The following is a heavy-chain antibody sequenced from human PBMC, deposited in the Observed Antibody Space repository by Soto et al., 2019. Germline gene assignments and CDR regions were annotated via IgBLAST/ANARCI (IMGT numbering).Heavy chain of an antibody. D-gene: IGHD6-13*01. CDR2: IIPVLGVA. CDR1: GGTLNSYT. J-gene: IGHJ4*02. CDR3: ARSSVAAAGTLGN. Sequence: QVQLVQSGAEVKKPGSSVKVSCKASGGTLNSYTINWVRQAPGHGPEWLGRIIPVLGVANYAQTFQGRVTIPADKSPSTVYMELTSLRSEDTAVYYCARSSVAAAGTLGNWGPGTLVTVSS. V-gene: IGHV1-69*02.